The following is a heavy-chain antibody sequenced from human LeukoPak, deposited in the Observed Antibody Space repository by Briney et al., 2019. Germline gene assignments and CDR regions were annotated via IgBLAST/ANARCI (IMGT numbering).Heavy chain of an antibody. Sequence: KPSETLSLTCTVSGGSISSSSYYWGWIRQPPGKGLEWIGSIYYSGSTYYNPSLKSRVTISVDTSKNQLSLKLSSVTAADTAVYYCARATYYDFWSGPLLGYWGQGTLVTVSS. CDR3: ARATYYDFWSGPLLGY. J-gene: IGHJ4*02. CDR1: GGSISSSSYY. V-gene: IGHV4-39*01. D-gene: IGHD3-3*01. CDR2: IYYSGST.